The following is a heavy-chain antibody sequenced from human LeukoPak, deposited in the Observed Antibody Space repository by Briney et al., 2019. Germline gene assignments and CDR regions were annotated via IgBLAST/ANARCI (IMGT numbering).Heavy chain of an antibody. CDR1: GFTFSRYS. Sequence: PGGSLRLSCAASGFTFSRYSMNWVRQAPGKGLEYVSAISSNGGSTYYANSVKGRFTISRDNSKNTLYLQMGSLRAEDMAVYYCARDLAVVTAIGSSPLSSWGQGTMVTVSS. J-gene: IGHJ3*01. D-gene: IGHD2-21*02. V-gene: IGHV3-64*01. CDR2: ISSNGGST. CDR3: ARDLAVVTAIGSSPLSS.